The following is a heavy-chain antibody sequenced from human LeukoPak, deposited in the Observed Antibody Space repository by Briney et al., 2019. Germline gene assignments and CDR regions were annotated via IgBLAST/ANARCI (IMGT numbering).Heavy chain of an antibody. CDR2: ISYDGSNE. Sequence: GRSLRLSCVASGFTFSSYGMHWVRQAPGKGLEWVAFISYDGSNENIADSVQGRFTISRDNSKSTLCLQMNSLRAEDTAVYYCAKQLGYCSDGSCYFPYWGQGTLVTVSS. D-gene: IGHD2-15*01. CDR3: AKQLGYCSDGSCYFPY. CDR1: GFTFSSYG. J-gene: IGHJ4*02. V-gene: IGHV3-30*18.